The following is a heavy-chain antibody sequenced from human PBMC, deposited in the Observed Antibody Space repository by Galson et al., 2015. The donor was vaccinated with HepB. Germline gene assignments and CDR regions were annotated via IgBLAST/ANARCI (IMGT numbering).Heavy chain of an antibody. Sequence: SVKVSCKASGYTFTSYAMHWVRQAPGQRLEWMGWINAGNGNTKYSQKFQGRVTITADKSTSTAYMELSSLRSEDTAVYYCIRSGYDYGPYYFDYWGQGTLVTVSS. CDR3: IRSGYDYGPYYFDY. J-gene: IGHJ4*02. D-gene: IGHD5-12*01. V-gene: IGHV1-3*01. CDR2: INAGNGNT. CDR1: GYTFTSYA.